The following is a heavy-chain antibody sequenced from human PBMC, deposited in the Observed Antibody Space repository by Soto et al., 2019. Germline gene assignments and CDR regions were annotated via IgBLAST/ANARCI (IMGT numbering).Heavy chain of an antibody. Sequence: GGSLRLSCAASGFTFSSYAMSWVRQAPGKGLEWVSAISGSGGSTYYTDSVKGRFSITRDNSKITLYLQIKSLRAEDMAVYYCAISFLQLEQLHYYYYYYVDVLGKGTTVTVSS. J-gene: IGHJ6*03. CDR3: AISFLQLEQLHYYYYYYVDV. CDR1: GFTFSSYA. CDR2: ISGSGGST. V-gene: IGHV3-23*01. D-gene: IGHD1-1*01.